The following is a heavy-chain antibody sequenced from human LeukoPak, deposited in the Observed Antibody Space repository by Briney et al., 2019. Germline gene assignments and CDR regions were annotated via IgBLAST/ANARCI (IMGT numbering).Heavy chain of an antibody. Sequence: GGSLRLSCTASGFTFGDYAMNWFRQAPGKGLEWVGFIRSKAYGGTTEYAASVKDRFTLSRDYSKSIAYLKMNSLKTEDTAVYYCTRGYSSYWYGVQAPYYFDCWGQGTLVTVSS. D-gene: IGHD6-13*01. J-gene: IGHJ4*02. CDR2: IRSKAYGGTT. CDR1: GFTFGDYA. V-gene: IGHV3-49*03. CDR3: TRGYSSYWYGVQAPYYFDC.